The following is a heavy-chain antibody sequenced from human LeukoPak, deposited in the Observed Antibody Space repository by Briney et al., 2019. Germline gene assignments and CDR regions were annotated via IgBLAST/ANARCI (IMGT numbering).Heavy chain of an antibody. D-gene: IGHD2-15*01. CDR3: ARVSASGGSWGNFDY. CDR1: GGSISSGGYS. CDR2: IYHSGST. V-gene: IGHV4-30-2*01. J-gene: IGHJ4*02. Sequence: SETLSLTCAVSGGSISSGGYSWSWIRQPPGKGLEWIGYIYHSGSTYYNPSLKSRVTISVDRSKNQFSLKLSSVTAADTAVYYCARVSASGGSWGNFDYCGQGTLVTVSS.